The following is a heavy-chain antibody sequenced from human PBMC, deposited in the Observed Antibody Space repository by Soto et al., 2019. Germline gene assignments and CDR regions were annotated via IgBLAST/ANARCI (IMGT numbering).Heavy chain of an antibody. CDR2: TYYRSRFFS. Sequence: SQTLSLTCAISGDSVSSYSAAWNWIRQSPSGCLEWLGRTYYRSRFFSDYAESVKSRIIINPDTSKNQFSLQLKSVTPEDTAVYYCVRDRYSSSGWFDPWGQGTPVTVSS. CDR3: VRDRYSSSGWFDP. J-gene: IGHJ5*02. CDR1: GDSVSSYSAA. V-gene: IGHV6-1*01. D-gene: IGHD3-10*01.